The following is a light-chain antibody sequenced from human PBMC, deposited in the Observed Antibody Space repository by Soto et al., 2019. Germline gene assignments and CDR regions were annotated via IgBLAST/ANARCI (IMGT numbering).Light chain of an antibody. V-gene: IGKV3-20*01. CDR2: GAS. CDR3: QQYGSSPPWT. CDR1: QSVSSD. J-gene: IGKJ1*01. Sequence: EIVVTQSPATLSVSPGERATLSCRASQSVSSDLAWYQQKPGQAPRLLIYGASTRATGISARFGGSGSGTDFTLTISRLEPEDFAVYYCQQYGSSPPWTFGQGTTVDIK.